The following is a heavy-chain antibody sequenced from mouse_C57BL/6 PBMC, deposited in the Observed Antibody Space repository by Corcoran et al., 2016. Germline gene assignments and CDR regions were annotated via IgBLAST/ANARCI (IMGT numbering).Heavy chain of an antibody. V-gene: IGHV9-3*01. CDR3: ARGGYYYGSSYADWFAY. CDR2: TNTYSGVP. CDR1: GYTFTTYG. Sequence: QIQLVQSGPELKKPGETVKISCKASGYTFTTYGMSWVKQAPGKGLKWMGWTNTYSGVPTYADDFKGRFAFSLETSASTAYLQINNLKNEDTATYFCARGGYYYGSSYADWFAYWGQGTLVTVSA. J-gene: IGHJ3*01. D-gene: IGHD1-1*01.